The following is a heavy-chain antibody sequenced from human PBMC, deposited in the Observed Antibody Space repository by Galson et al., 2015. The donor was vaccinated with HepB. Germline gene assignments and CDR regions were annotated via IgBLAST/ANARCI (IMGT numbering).Heavy chain of an antibody. J-gene: IGHJ3*02. CDR3: AVGGGGAFDI. D-gene: IGHD1-26*01. CDR1: GFTFSRFP. CDR2: ISSDGSTE. V-gene: IGHV3-30*04. Sequence: SLRLSCAASGFTFSRFPMHWVRQPPGKGLEWVAVISSDGSTELSADSVKGRFTISRDNSNNTLYLQMNSPRPDDTALYFCAVGGGGAFDIWGQGTMVTVSS.